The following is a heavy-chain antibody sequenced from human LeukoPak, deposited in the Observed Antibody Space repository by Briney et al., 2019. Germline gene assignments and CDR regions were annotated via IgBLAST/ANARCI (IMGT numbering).Heavy chain of an antibody. CDR3: ARVTFKPYYFDY. V-gene: IGHV4-59*01. Sequence: SETLSLTCTVSGGAINNYYWSWIRQPPGKGLEWIGFIYYSGGTNYNPSLKSRVTISVDTSKNQFSLKLSSVTAADTAVYYCARVTFKPYYFDYWGQGTLVTVSS. CDR2: IYYSGGT. CDR1: GGAINNYY. J-gene: IGHJ4*02. D-gene: IGHD4-23*01.